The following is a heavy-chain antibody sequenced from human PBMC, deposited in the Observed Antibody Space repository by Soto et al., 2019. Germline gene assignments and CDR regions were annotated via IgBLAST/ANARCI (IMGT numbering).Heavy chain of an antibody. J-gene: IGHJ6*02. Sequence: SETLSLTCTVSGGSISSYYWSWIRQPPGKGLEWIGYIYYSGSTNYNPSLKSRVTISVDTSKNQFSLKLSSVTAADTAVYYRARTAYYYGMDVWGQGTTVTVSS. CDR3: ARTAYYYGMDV. V-gene: IGHV4-59*01. CDR1: GGSISSYY. CDR2: IYYSGST.